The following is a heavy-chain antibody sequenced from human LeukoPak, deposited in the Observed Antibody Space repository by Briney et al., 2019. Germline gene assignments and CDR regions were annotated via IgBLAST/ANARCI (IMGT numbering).Heavy chain of an antibody. D-gene: IGHD3-22*01. CDR2: ISSSDSTI. CDR1: GFTFSVYY. CDR3: ARVLVAMIVEYYFDY. J-gene: IGHJ4*02. V-gene: IGHV3-11*01. Sequence: GGSLRLSCAASGFTFSVYYMSWIRQAPGKGLEWVSYISSSDSTIYYADSVKGRFTISRDNAKNSLYLQMNSLRAEDTAVYYCARVLVAMIVEYYFDYWGQGTLVTVSS.